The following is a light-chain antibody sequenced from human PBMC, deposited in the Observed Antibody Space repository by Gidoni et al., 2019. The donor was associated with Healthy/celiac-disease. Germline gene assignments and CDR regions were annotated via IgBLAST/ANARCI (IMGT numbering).Light chain of an antibody. CDR3: MQALQTPLT. J-gene: IGKJ4*01. Sequence: IVMTQSPLSLPVTPGEPASISCRSSQSLLHSNGYNYLDWYLQKPGQSPQLLIYLGSNRASGVPDRFSGSVSGTDFTLKISRVEAEDVGVYYCMQALQTPLTFGGGTKVEIK. CDR1: QSLLHSNGYNY. CDR2: LGS. V-gene: IGKV2-28*01.